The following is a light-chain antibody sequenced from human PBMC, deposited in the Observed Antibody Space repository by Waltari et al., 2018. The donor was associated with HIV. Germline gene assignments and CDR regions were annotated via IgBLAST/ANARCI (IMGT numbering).Light chain of an antibody. Sequence: DIVMTQSPDSLVVSLGERATLNCQSSQSVLYSSNNKNYLAWYQQKPGQPPKLLIYWASTRESGVPDRFSGSGSGTDFTLTISSLQAEDVAVYYCQQYYSTPFTFGGGTKVEIK. V-gene: IGKV4-1*01. CDR3: QQYYSTPFT. CDR2: WAS. CDR1: QSVLYSSNNKNY. J-gene: IGKJ4*01.